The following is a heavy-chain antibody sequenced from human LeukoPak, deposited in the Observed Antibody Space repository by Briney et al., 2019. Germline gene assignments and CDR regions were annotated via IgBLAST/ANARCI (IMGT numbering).Heavy chain of an antibody. J-gene: IGHJ6*03. CDR3: ARETYYYDSSGYYYYYYYMDV. Sequence: TGGSLRLSCAASGFTFSSYSMNWVRQAPGKGLEWVSYISSSSTIYYADSVKGRFTISRDNAKNSLYLQMNSLRAEDTAVYYCARETYYYDSSGYYYYYYYMDVWGKGTTVTVSS. V-gene: IGHV3-48*01. CDR1: GFTFSSYS. D-gene: IGHD3-22*01. CDR2: ISSSSTI.